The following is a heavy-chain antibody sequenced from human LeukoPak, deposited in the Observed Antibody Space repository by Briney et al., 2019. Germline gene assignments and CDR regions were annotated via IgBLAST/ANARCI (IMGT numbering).Heavy chain of an antibody. J-gene: IGHJ4*02. CDR1: GFTFSSYS. D-gene: IGHD2-15*01. CDR2: ISSSSSTI. Sequence: GGSLRLSCAASGFTFSSYSMNWVRQAPGKGLEWVSYISSSSSTIYYADSVKGRFTISRDNAKNSLYLQMNSLRAEDTAVYYCAKEGFDIVVVITATGPDYWGQGTLVTVSS. V-gene: IGHV3-48*01. CDR3: AKEGFDIVVVITATGPDY.